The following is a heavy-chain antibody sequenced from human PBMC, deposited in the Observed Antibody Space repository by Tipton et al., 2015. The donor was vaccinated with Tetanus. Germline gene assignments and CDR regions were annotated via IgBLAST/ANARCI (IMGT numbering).Heavy chain of an antibody. J-gene: IGHJ6*02. Sequence: SLRLSCAGTPSTFSGYAMSWVRQAPGQGLEWVSSVSAVGDTTNYAASVKGRFTISRDNSKYTLYLQMNSLRAEDTALYYCTKTLNCGYDAPCGLDVWGQGTTVSVSS. V-gene: IGHV3-23*01. CDR3: TKTLNCGYDAPCGLDV. CDR2: VSAVGDTT. D-gene: IGHD5-12*01. CDR1: PSTFSGYA.